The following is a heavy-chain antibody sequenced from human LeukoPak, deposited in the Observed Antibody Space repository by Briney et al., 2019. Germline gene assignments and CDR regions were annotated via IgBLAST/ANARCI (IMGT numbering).Heavy chain of an antibody. CDR3: VYAGGIPRGWFDP. CDR2: INPSGGST. CDR1: GFTFTSYY. Sequence: GGSLRLSCAASGFTFTSYYMHWVRQAPGQGLEWMGIINPSGGSTSYAQKFQGRVTMTRDTSTSTVYMELSSLRSEDTAVYYCVYAGGIPRGWFDPWGQGTLVTVSS. V-gene: IGHV1-46*01. D-gene: IGHD3-10*01. J-gene: IGHJ5*02.